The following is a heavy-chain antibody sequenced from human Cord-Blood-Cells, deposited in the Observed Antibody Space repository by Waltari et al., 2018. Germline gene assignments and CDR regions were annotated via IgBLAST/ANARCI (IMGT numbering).Heavy chain of an antibody. J-gene: IGHJ3*02. Sequence: QVQLQESGPGLVKPSETLSLTCPVSGGSISSYYLSWIQPPAGKGLEWFGRIHTSGSTNYNPSLKSRVTISGDTSKNQFSLKLSSVTAADTAVYYCARDIGKTGDDAFDIWGQGTMVTVSS. CDR3: ARDIGKTGDDAFDI. D-gene: IGHD1-1*01. CDR2: IHTSGST. CDR1: GGSISSYY. V-gene: IGHV4-4*07.